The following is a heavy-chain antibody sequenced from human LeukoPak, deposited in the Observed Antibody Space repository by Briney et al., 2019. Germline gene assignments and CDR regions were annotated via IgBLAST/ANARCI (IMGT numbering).Heavy chain of an antibody. CDR3: AKGIAAAEGFDP. V-gene: IGHV3-30*18. CDR1: GFTFSSYG. D-gene: IGHD6-13*01. CDR2: ISYDGSNK. Sequence: PGRSLRLSCAASGFTFSSYGMHWVRQAPGKGLEGVAVISYDGSNKYYADSVKGRFTISRDNSKNTLYLQMNSLRAEDTAVYYCAKGIAAAEGFDPWGQGTLVTVSS. J-gene: IGHJ5*02.